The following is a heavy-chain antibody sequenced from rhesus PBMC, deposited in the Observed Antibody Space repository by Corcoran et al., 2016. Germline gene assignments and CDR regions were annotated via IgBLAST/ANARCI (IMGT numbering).Heavy chain of an antibody. CDR2: IYGSGSST. J-gene: IGHJ6*01. CDR1: GGSIRSSY. CDR3: ASMGSSYVFNGLDS. D-gene: IGHD4-29*01. V-gene: IGHV4-169*02. Sequence: QLQLQASGPGLVKPSETLSVTCAVSGGSIRSSYWSWIRPAPGTGLEWIGYIYGSGSSTNYNPSLKSRVTLSVDTSKNQLSLKLSSVTAADTAVYYCASMGSSYVFNGLDSWGQGVVVTVSS.